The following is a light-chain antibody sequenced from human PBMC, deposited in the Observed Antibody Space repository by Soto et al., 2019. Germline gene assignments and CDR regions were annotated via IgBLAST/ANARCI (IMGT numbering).Light chain of an antibody. J-gene: IGLJ1*01. CDR2: EVS. Sequence: QSALTQPPSASGSPGQSVTISCTGTSRDVGGDDYVSWYQQHPGKAPKVKIYEVSKRPSGVPDRFSGSKSGNTASLTVSGLQAEDEADYYCSSYAGNSKTVFGTGTKVTVL. V-gene: IGLV2-8*01. CDR3: SSYAGNSKTV. CDR1: SRDVGGDDY.